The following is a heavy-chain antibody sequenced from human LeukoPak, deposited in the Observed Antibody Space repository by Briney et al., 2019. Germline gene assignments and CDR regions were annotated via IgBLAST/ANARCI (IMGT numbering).Heavy chain of an antibody. CDR3: AKDQYPHPTMVRRVDY. CDR2: ISWNSGSI. J-gene: IGHJ4*02. Sequence: GGSLRLSCAASGFTFDDYAMHWVRQAPGKGLEWVSGISWNSGSIGYADSVKGRFTISRDNAKNSLYLQMNSQRAEDTALYYCAKDQYPHPTMVRRVDYWGQGTLVAVSS. V-gene: IGHV3-9*01. CDR1: GFTFDDYA. D-gene: IGHD3-10*01.